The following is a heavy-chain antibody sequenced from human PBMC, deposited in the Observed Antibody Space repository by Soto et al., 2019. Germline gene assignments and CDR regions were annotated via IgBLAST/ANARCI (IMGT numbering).Heavy chain of an antibody. J-gene: IGHJ4*02. V-gene: IGHV3-11*06. CDR1: GFTFGDYY. CDR3: ARGVPYGGDPPPFDY. CDR2: IDSGSRYK. Sequence: PGGSLRLSCAASGFTFGDYYMSWFRRAPGKGLEWLAYIDSGSRYKYYAASVKGRSTISRDNAQNTLYLELNSLKVEDTATYFCARGVPYGGDPPPFDYWGQGTGVTVSS. D-gene: IGHD4-17*01.